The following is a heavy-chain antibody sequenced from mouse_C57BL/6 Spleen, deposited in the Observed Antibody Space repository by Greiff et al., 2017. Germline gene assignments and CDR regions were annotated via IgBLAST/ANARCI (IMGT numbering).Heavy chain of an antibody. CDR2: ISSGGDYI. Sequence: EVQVVESGEGLVKPGGSLKLSCAASGFTFSSYAMSWVRQTPEKRLEWVAYISSGGDYIYYADTVKGRFTISRDNARNTLYLQMSSLQSEDTAMYYCTRVPLYGSPAGYFDVWGTGTTVTVSS. CDR3: TRVPLYGSPAGYFDV. V-gene: IGHV5-9-1*02. J-gene: IGHJ1*03. CDR1: GFTFSSYA. D-gene: IGHD1-1*01.